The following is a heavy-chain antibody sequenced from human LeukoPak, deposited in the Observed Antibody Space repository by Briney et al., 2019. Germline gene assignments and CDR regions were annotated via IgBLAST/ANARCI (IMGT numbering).Heavy chain of an antibody. CDR1: GFTFSSYA. D-gene: IGHD6-13*01. CDR3: AKAPEARHRIAAAGPGD. J-gene: IGHJ4*02. CDR2: ISGSGGST. V-gene: IGHV3-23*01. Sequence: GGSLRLSCAASGFTFSSYAMSWVRQAPGKGREWVSAISGSGGSTYYADSVKGRFTISRDNSKNTLYLQMNSLRAEDTAVYYCAKAPEARHRIAAAGPGDWGQGTLVTVSS.